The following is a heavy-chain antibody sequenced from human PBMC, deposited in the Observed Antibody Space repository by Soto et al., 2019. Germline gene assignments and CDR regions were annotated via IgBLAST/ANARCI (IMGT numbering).Heavy chain of an antibody. CDR2: ISYDAKSK. CDR1: GFTFNTYG. D-gene: IGHD5-12*01. CDR3: AKDSVVATIRIYDY. V-gene: IGHV3-30*18. J-gene: IGHJ4*02. Sequence: GGSLRLSCAASGFTFNTYGMHWVRQAPGKGLEWVAVISYDAKSKLYVDSVRGRFTISRDNSKNTLFLQMDSLRPEDTALYYCAKDSVVATIRIYDYWGQGTLVTVSS.